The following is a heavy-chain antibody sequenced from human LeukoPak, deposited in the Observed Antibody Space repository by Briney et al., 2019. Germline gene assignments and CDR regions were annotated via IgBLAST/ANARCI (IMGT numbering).Heavy chain of an antibody. Sequence: GGSLRLPCAASGFSFSSYGMHWVRQAPGKGLEWVAFIQYDGSDKYYADSVKGRFTISRDNSKNTLYLQMNSLRADDTAAYYCARDRYPPRRRDGYNFAYWGQGTLVTVSS. D-gene: IGHD5-24*01. CDR3: ARDRYPPRRRDGYNFAY. J-gene: IGHJ4*02. CDR2: IQYDGSDK. V-gene: IGHV3-30*02. CDR1: GFSFSSYG.